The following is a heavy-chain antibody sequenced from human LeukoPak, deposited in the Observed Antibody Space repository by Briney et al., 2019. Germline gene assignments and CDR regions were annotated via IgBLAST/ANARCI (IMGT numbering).Heavy chain of an antibody. Sequence: PSETLSLTCAVYGGSFSGYYWSWIRQPPGKGLEWIGEINHSGSTNYNPSLKSRVTISVDTSKNQFSLKLSSVTAADTAVYYCARLGARVAAAGRFDYWGQGTLVTVSS. CDR3: ARLGARVAAAGRFDY. V-gene: IGHV4-34*01. CDR1: GGSFSGYY. J-gene: IGHJ4*02. CDR2: INHSGST. D-gene: IGHD6-13*01.